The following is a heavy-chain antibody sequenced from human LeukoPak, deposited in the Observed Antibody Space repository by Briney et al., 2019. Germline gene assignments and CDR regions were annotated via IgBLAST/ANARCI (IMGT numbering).Heavy chain of an antibody. J-gene: IGHJ5*02. Sequence: SETLSLTCAVYGGSFSGYYWSWIRQPLGKGLEWIGEINHSGSTNYNPSLRSRVTISVDTSKNQFSLKLSSVTAADTAVYYCARGRGYCTNGVCYFSWFDPWGQGTLVTVSS. CDR2: INHSGST. V-gene: IGHV4-34*01. D-gene: IGHD2-8*01. CDR3: ARGRGYCTNGVCYFSWFDP. CDR1: GGSFSGYY.